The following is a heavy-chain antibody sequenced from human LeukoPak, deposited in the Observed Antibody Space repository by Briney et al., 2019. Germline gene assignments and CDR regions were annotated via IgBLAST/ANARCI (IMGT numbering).Heavy chain of an antibody. V-gene: IGHV4-61*08. J-gene: IGHJ5*02. CDR2: IYYSGST. Sequence: SETLSLTCTVSGGSISSGDYYWSWIRQPPGKGLEWIGYIYYSGSTNYNPSLKSRVTISVDTSKNQFSLKLSSVTAADTAVYYCASSQLGYYDSIALWGQGTLVTVSS. D-gene: IGHD3-22*01. CDR3: ASSQLGYYDSIAL. CDR1: GGSISSGDYY.